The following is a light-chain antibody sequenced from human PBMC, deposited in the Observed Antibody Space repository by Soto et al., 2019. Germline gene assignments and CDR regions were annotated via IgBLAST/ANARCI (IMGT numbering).Light chain of an antibody. V-gene: IGKV3-15*01. CDR2: GAS. J-gene: IGKJ1*01. CDR3: HQYNNFWT. Sequence: EIVMTPSPATLSVSPGERVTLSCRASQSVSSRLAWYHQKPGQSPRLLIYGASTRATGIPARFSGSGSGTEFTLTISSLQSEDFGLYYCHQYNNFWTFGQGTKV. CDR1: QSVSSR.